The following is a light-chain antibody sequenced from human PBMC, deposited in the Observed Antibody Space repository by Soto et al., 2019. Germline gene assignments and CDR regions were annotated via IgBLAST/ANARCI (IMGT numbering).Light chain of an antibody. CDR1: SSDVGLYDY. V-gene: IGLV2-14*03. J-gene: IGLJ2*01. Sequence: QSVLTQPASVAGSPGQAITISCTGTSSDVGLYDYVSWYQHHPGKAPKLMIYDVTNRPSGVSNRFSGSKSGNTASLTISGLQAEDEADYYCSSFTASATGVFGGGTKLTVL. CDR2: DVT. CDR3: SSFTASATGV.